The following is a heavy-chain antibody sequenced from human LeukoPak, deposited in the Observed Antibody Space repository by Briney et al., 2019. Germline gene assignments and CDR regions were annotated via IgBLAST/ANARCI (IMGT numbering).Heavy chain of an antibody. CDR1: GYTFTSYG. Sequence: GASVKVSCKASGYTFTSYGISWVRQAPGQGLEWMGWISAYNGNTTYAQKLQGRVTMTTDTSTSTAYMELRSLRSDDTAVYYCARDIKDIVVVPAAIWEGGFDYWGQGTLVTVSS. CDR3: ARDIKDIVVVPAAIWEGGFDY. D-gene: IGHD2-2*02. CDR2: ISAYNGNT. V-gene: IGHV1-18*01. J-gene: IGHJ4*02.